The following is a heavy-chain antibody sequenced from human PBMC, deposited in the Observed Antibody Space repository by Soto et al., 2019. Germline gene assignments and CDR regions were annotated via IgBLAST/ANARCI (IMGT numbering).Heavy chain of an antibody. Sequence: ASVKVSCKASGYTFTSYGISWVRQAPGQGLEWMGWISAYNGNTNYAQKLQGRVTVTTDTSTSTAYMEVRSLRSDDTAVYYCARGKYSSPRGGLDVWGQGTPVTVSS. CDR2: ISAYNGNT. D-gene: IGHD4-4*01. CDR3: ARGKYSSPRGGLDV. V-gene: IGHV1-18*01. J-gene: IGHJ6*02. CDR1: GYTFTSYG.